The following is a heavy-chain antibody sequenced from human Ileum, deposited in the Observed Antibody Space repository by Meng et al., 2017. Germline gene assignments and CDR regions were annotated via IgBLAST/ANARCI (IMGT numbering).Heavy chain of an antibody. CDR1: GDSITNQNW. D-gene: IGHD3-10*01. J-gene: IGHJ1*01. Sequence: QGQLRESGPALGKPSETLSLTCAVSGDSITNQNWWAGVRQPPGKGLEWIGEIPHRGSSAYHPSLKSRVSMSIAKSKHQFSLKLTSVTAADPAVYHCLRGSGGSVWGQGTLVTVSS. CDR2: IPHRGSS. CDR3: LRGSGGSV. V-gene: IGHV4-4*02.